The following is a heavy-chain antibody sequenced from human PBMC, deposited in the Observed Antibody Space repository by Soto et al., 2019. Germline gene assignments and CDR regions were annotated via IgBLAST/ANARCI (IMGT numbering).Heavy chain of an antibody. CDR3: TRDQGGRFDSWFDP. J-gene: IGHJ5*02. CDR1: GFTFSRYW. Sequence: GGSLRLSCAASGFTFSRYWMYWVRQAPGKGLEWVACISSDSGNIRYADSVKGRFSISRDNARNSVSLQMNSLRAEDTAMYYCTRDQGGRFDSWFDPWGRGTLVTVSS. V-gene: IGHV3-21*01. D-gene: IGHD1-26*01. CDR2: ISSDSGNI.